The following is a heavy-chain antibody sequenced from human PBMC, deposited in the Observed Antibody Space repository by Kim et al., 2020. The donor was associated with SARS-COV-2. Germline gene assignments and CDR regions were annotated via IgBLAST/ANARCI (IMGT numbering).Heavy chain of an antibody. D-gene: IGHD3-3*01. CDR3: ARGGSVLRFVDF. J-gene: IGHJ4*02. V-gene: IGHV3-11*06. Sequence: GGSLRLSCAASGFTFSDYYMSWIRQAPGKGLEWVSYISHSSTYINYADSVRGRFTISRDNAKNLLYLQMNSLTAEDTAVYYCARGGSVLRFVDFWGQGAL. CDR1: GFTFSDYY. CDR2: ISHSSTYI.